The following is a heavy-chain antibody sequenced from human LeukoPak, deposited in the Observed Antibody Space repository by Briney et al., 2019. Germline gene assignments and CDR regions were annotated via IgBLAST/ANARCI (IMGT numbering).Heavy chain of an antibody. CDR2: INPNSGVT. CDR1: GYTLTGYY. CDR3: ARAHMTAVTLGDY. D-gene: IGHD4-11*01. J-gene: IGHJ4*02. V-gene: IGHV1-2*02. Sequence: ASVKVSCKASGYTLTGYYIHWVRQAPGQGLEWMGGINPNSGVTNYAQKFKGRVTLTRDTPISTAYMEVSRLRSDDTAVYYCARAHMTAVTLGDYWGRGTLVSVSS.